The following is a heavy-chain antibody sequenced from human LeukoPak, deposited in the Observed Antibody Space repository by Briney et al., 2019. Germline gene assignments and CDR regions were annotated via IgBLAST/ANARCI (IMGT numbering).Heavy chain of an antibody. D-gene: IGHD2-2*01. J-gene: IGHJ4*02. V-gene: IGHV3-21*01. CDR3: ARDRLSTIDY. CDR2: ISSSSSYI. Sequence: PGGSLRLSCAASGFTFSSYSMNWVRQAPGKGLEWVSSISSSSSYIYYADSVKGRFTISRDNAKNSLYLQMNSLRAEGTAVYYCARDRLSTIDYWGQGTLVTVSS. CDR1: GFTFSSYS.